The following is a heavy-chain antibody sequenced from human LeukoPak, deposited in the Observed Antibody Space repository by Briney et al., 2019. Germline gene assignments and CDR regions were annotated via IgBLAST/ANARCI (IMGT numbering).Heavy chain of an antibody. V-gene: IGHV4-39*07. CDR3: ARTNPDILTGYYRPYYFDY. J-gene: IGHJ4*02. Sequence: PSETLSLTCTVSGGSISSTSYCWGWIRQPPGKGLEWIGSICYSGSNFYNPSLKSRVTLSVDTSKNQFSLKLSSVTAADTAVYYCARTNPDILTGYYRPYYFDYWGQGTLVTVSS. CDR2: ICYSGSN. CDR1: GGSISSTSYC. D-gene: IGHD3-9*01.